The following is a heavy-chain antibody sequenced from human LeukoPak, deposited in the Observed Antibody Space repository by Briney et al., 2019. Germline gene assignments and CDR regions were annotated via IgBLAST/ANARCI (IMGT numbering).Heavy chain of an antibody. D-gene: IGHD3-10*01. Sequence: SETLSLTCTVSGGSISSSSYYWGWIRQPPGKGLEWIGSIYYSGSTYYNPSLKSRITISVDTSKNQFSLKLSSVTAADTAVYYCARQTYHYGSGAPPPDDYWGQGTLVTVSS. J-gene: IGHJ4*02. V-gene: IGHV4-39*01. CDR1: GGSISSSSYY. CDR2: IYYSGST. CDR3: ARQTYHYGSGAPPPDDY.